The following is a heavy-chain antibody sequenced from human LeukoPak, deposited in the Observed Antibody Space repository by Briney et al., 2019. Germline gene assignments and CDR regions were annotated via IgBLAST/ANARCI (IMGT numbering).Heavy chain of an antibody. D-gene: IGHD1-7*01. J-gene: IGHJ5*02. CDR3: ARGNYAGSFNHWFDP. Sequence: PSQTLSLTCTVSGGSISSGDYYWSWIRQPPGKGLEWIGYIYYSGSTYYNPSLKSRVTISVDTSKNQFSLKLSSVTAADTAVYYCARGNYAGSFNHWFDPWGQGTLVTVSS. CDR1: GGSISSGDYY. CDR2: IYYSGST. V-gene: IGHV4-30-4*08.